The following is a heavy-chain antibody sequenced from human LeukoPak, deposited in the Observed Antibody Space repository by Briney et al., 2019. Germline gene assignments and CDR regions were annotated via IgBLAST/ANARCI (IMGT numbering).Heavy chain of an antibody. Sequence: GGSLRLSCAASGFTFDDYAMHWVRQAPGKGLEWVSGISWNSGSIGYADSVKGRFTISRDNAKNSLYLQMNSLRAEDTALYYCAKTSTEYSGSYYWDYWGQGTLVTVSS. V-gene: IGHV3-9*01. J-gene: IGHJ4*02. CDR3: AKTSTEYSGSYYWDY. D-gene: IGHD1-26*01. CDR1: GFTFDDYA. CDR2: ISWNSGSI.